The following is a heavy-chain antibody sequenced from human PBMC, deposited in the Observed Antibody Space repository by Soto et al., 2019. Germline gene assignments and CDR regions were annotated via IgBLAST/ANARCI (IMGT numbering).Heavy chain of an antibody. CDR1: GGSISSGGYY. J-gene: IGHJ3*02. Sequence: KISETLSLTCSVSGGSISSGGYYWSWIRQLPGKDLEWIGYIYHSGNTYYNSSLKSRLTISVDTSKNQFSLKLTSVTAADTAVYYCARVGISSSDAFDIWGQGTMVTVSS. V-gene: IGHV4-31*03. D-gene: IGHD6-6*01. CDR2: IYHSGNT. CDR3: ARVGISSSDAFDI.